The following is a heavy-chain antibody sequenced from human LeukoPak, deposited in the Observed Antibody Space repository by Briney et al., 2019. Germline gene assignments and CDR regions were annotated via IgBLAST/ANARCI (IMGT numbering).Heavy chain of an antibody. D-gene: IGHD3-10*02. V-gene: IGHV3-73*01. CDR3: SRQVLSVHDY. J-gene: IGHJ4*02. CDR2: IRSKANNYAT. Sequence: GGSLKLSCAASGFTFSDSHMHWVRQASGKGLEWVGHIRSKANNYATAYGASVTGRFTISRDDSKNTAYLQMDSLKTEDTAVYYCSRQVLSVHDYWGQGILVTVSS. CDR1: GFTFSDSH.